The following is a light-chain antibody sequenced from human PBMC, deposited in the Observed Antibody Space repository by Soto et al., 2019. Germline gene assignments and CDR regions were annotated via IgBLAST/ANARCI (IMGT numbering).Light chain of an antibody. CDR3: QQYNTYSWT. V-gene: IGKV1-5*03. CDR2: KAS. CDR1: QSISNR. Sequence: DIQMTQFPSTLSASVGDRVTITCRASQSISNRLAWFQQKSGEAPNLLIHKASSLESGVPSRFSGSGSGTEFTLTISSLQPDDSATYYCQQYNTYSWTFGQGTKVDIK. J-gene: IGKJ1*01.